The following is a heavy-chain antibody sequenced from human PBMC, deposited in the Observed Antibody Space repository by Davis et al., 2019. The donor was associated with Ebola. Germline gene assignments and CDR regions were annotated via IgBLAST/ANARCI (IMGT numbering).Heavy chain of an antibody. CDR1: RYTFPNYG. D-gene: IGHD5-18*01. V-gene: IGHV1-2*02. CDR3: ARGGSTADWFDP. CDR2: INPNSGGT. J-gene: IGHJ5*02. Sequence: SVPVSCKASRYTFPNYGLPWVRQPPGQGLAWMGWINPNSGGTNYAQKFQGRVTMTRDTSISTAYMALSRLRSDDTAVYYCARGGSTADWFDPWGQGTLVTVSS.